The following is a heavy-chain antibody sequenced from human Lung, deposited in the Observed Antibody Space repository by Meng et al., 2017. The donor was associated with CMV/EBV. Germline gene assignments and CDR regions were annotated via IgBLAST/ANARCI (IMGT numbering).Heavy chain of an antibody. V-gene: IGHV3-7*01. D-gene: IGHD3/OR15-3a*01. J-gene: IGHJ4*02. CDR2: IKQDGSEK. CDR3: ARVDFWTDQYYFDY. Sequence: ESXKISXAASGFTFSSYWMSWVRQAPGKGLEWVANIKQDGSEKYYVDSVKGRFTISRDNAKYSLYLQMNSLRAEDTAVYYCARVDFWTDQYYFDYWGQGTLVXVSS. CDR1: GFTFSSYW.